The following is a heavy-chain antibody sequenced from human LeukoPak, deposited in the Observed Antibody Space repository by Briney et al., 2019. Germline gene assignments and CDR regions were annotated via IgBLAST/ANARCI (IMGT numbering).Heavy chain of an antibody. D-gene: IGHD2-8*02. Sequence: ASVKVSCKASGYTFTGYYMHWVRQAPGQGLEWMGWINPNSGGTNYAQKFRGRVTMTRDTSISTAYMELSRLRSDDTAVYYCARDRRGTGNSFDYWGQGTLVTVSS. CDR1: GYTFTGYY. CDR2: INPNSGGT. CDR3: ARDRRGTGNSFDY. J-gene: IGHJ4*02. V-gene: IGHV1-2*02.